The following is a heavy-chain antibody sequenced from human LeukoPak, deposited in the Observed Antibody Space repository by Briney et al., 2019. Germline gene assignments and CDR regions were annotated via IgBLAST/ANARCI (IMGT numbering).Heavy chain of an antibody. CDR2: IWYDGSNK. Sequence: GGSLRLSCAASGFTFSGYGMHWVRQAPGKGLEWVAVIWYDGSNKYYADSVKGRFTISRDNSKNTLYLQMNSLRAEDTAVYYCASGRIEARHFPYYYYGMDVWGQGTTVTVSS. CDR1: GFTFSGYG. J-gene: IGHJ6*02. D-gene: IGHD2-15*01. CDR3: ASGRIEARHFPYYYYGMDV. V-gene: IGHV3-33*01.